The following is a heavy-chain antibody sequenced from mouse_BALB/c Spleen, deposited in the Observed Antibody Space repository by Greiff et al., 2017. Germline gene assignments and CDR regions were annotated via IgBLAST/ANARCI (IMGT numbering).Heavy chain of an antibody. CDR2: IDPSNSET. Sequence: VQLQQSGPELVRPGASVKMSCKASGYTFTSYWMHWVKQRPGQGLEWIGMIDPSNSETRLNQKFKDKATLNVDKSSNTAYMQLSSLTSEDSAVYYCARNYITAVVATGNWYFDVWGAGTTVTVSS. V-gene: IGHV1S127*01. CDR1: GYTFTSYW. J-gene: IGHJ1*01. D-gene: IGHD1-1*01. CDR3: ARNYITAVVATGNWYFDV.